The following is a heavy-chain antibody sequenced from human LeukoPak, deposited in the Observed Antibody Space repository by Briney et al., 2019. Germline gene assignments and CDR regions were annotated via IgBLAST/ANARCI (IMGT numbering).Heavy chain of an antibody. CDR1: GFTFSSSS. J-gene: IGHJ4*02. V-gene: IGHV3-21*01. CDR3: ARGNAGGLTLDY. CDR2: ISSSSSYI. Sequence: GGSLRLSCAASGFTFSSSSMNWVRQAPGKGLEWVSSISSSSSYIYYADSVKGRFTISRDNAKNSLYLQMNSLRAEDTAVYYCARGNAGGLTLDYWGQGTLVTVSS. D-gene: IGHD3-10*01.